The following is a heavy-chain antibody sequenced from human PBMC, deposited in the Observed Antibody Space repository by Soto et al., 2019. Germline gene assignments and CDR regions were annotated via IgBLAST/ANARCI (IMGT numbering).Heavy chain of an antibody. J-gene: IGHJ4*02. CDR1: GFSLTTSGVG. Sequence: QITLNESGPTVVRPTETLTLTCRFSGFSLTTSGVGVGWIRQSPGKAPEWLALIYLDDDKRYSASLKSRLTITKDTSKNQVVLTVSDLDPTDTATYYCAYRVLRTVFGLVTTTAIYFDFWGQGTPVAVSS. D-gene: IGHD3-3*01. V-gene: IGHV2-5*02. CDR2: IYLDDDK. CDR3: AYRVLRTVFGLVTTTAIYFDF.